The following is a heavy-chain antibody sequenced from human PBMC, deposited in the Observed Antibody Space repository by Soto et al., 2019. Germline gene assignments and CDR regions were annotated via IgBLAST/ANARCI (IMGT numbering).Heavy chain of an antibody. V-gene: IGHV1-69*13. Sequence: ASVKVSCKASGGTFSSYAISWVRQAPGQGLELMGGIIPIFGTANYAQKFQGRVTITADESTSTAYMELSSLRSEDTAVYYCARDRNIVATIYNYYGMDVWGQGTTVTVYS. CDR2: IIPIFGTA. J-gene: IGHJ6*02. D-gene: IGHD5-12*01. CDR1: GGTFSSYA. CDR3: ARDRNIVATIYNYYGMDV.